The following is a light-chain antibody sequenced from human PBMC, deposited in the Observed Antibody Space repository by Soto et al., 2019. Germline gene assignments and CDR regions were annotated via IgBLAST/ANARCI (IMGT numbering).Light chain of an antibody. J-gene: IGKJ2*01. V-gene: IGKV1-39*01. CDR1: HNISAS. CDR2: AAC. Sequence: DIQMTHSPSSLSASVGDRVTITCRAIHNISASLNWYHHKPGKAPTLIIYAACSLQSGVPSRFSGSGSGTDFTLTISRLQPEDFGSDYFQRSWTFGHWTKLE. CDR3: QRSWT.